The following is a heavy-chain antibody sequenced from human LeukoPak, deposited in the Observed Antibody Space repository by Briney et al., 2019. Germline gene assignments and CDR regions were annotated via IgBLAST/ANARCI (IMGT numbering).Heavy chain of an antibody. CDR2: IYHSGST. D-gene: IGHD3-10*01. J-gene: IGHJ4*02. CDR1: GGSISSGGYS. CDR3: ARDGFSGYGSGSYYPFDY. Sequence: SQTLSLTCAVSGGSISSGGYSWSWIRQPPGKGLEWIGYIYHSGSTYYNPSLKSRVTISVDRSKNQFSLKLSSVTAADTAVYYCARDGFSGYGSGSYYPFDYWGQGTLVTVSS. V-gene: IGHV4-30-2*01.